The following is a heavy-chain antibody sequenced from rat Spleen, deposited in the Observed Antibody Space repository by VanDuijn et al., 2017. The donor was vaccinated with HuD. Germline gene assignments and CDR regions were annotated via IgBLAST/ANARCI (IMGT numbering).Heavy chain of an antibody. J-gene: IGHJ3*01. V-gene: IGHV3-1*01. CDR3: ARSSGYVWFAY. CDR2: ISYSGST. Sequence: EVQLQESGPGLVKPSQSLSLTCSVTGYSITSNYWGWIRKFPGNKMEWMGYISYSGSTSYNPSLKSRISITRDTSKNQFFLQLNSVTTEDTATYYCARSSGYVWFAYWGQGTLVTVSS. D-gene: IGHD4-3*01. CDR1: GYSITSNY.